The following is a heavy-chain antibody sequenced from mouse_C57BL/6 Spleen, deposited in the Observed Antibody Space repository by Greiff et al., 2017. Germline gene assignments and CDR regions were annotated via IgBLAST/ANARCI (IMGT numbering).Heavy chain of an antibody. D-gene: IGHD1-1*01. Sequence: QVQLQQPGAELVKPGASVKLSCKASGYTFTSYWMQWVKQRPGQGLEWIGEIDPSDSYTNYNQKFKGKATLTVDTSSSTAYMQLSSLTSEDSAVYYCARSLRSSYDYFDYWGQGTTLTVSS. J-gene: IGHJ2*01. CDR1: GYTFTSYW. CDR2: IDPSDSYT. CDR3: ARSLRSSYDYFDY. V-gene: IGHV1-50*01.